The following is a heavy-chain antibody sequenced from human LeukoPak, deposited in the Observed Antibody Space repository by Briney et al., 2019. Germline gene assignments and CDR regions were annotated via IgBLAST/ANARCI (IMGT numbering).Heavy chain of an antibody. D-gene: IGHD6-19*01. J-gene: IGHJ6*02. CDR3: ARRGLDQYYYSGTDV. V-gene: IGHV1-2*02. Sequence: ASVKVSCKASGYTFTGYYIHWVRQAPGQGLEWMGWINPNSGGTNYAQKFQGRVTMTRDTSISTAYMELSRLRSDDTAVFYCARRGLDQYYYSGTDVWGQGTTVTVSS. CDR1: GYTFTGYY. CDR2: INPNSGGT.